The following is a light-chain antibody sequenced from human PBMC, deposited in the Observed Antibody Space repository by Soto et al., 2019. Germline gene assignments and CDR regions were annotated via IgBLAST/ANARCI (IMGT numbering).Light chain of an antibody. J-gene: IGKJ5*01. CDR3: QQYNNWPPT. CDR1: QSVSSSY. V-gene: IGKV3-20*01. Sequence: EIVLTQSPGTLSLSPRERATLSWRASQSVSSSYLAWYQQKPGQAPRLLIYGASSRATGIPDRFSGSGSGTDFTLTISSLQSEDFAVYYCQQYNNWPPTFGQGTRLEIK. CDR2: GAS.